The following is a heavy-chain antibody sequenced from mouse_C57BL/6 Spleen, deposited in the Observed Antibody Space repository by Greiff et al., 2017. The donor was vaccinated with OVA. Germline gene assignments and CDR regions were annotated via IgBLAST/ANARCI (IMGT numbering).Heavy chain of an antibody. Sequence: VQVVESGPELVKPGASVKISCKASGYAFSSSWMNWVKQRPGKGLEWIGRIYPGDGDTNYNGKFKGKATLTADKSSSTAYMQLSSLTSEDSAVYFCASHYYYGSSSHWYFDVWGTGTTVTVSS. CDR1: GYAFSSSW. V-gene: IGHV1-82*01. J-gene: IGHJ1*03. D-gene: IGHD1-1*01. CDR3: ASHYYYGSSSHWYFDV. CDR2: IYPGDGDT.